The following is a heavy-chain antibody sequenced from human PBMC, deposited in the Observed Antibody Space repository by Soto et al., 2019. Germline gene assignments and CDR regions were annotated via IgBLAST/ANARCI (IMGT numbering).Heavy chain of an antibody. CDR1: GGSISSGGYY. V-gene: IGHV4-31*03. J-gene: IGHJ5*02. D-gene: IGHD3-10*01. Sequence: SETLCLTCTVSGGSISSGGYYWSWIRQHPGKGLEWIGYIYHSGSTYYNPSLESRVSISLDASKNNFPLKLSSVTAADTAVYFCARSYGSGNYYGVPSNWFAPWGPGTQVTVTS. CDR2: IYHSGST. CDR3: ARSYGSGNYYGVPSNWFAP.